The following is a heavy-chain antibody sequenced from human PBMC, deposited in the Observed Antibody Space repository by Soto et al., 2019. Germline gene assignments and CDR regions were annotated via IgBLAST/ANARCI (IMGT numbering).Heavy chain of an antibody. CDR2: IYYSGST. Sequence: SETLSLTCTVSGGSISSGGYYWSWIRQHPGKGLEWIGYIYYSGSTHYNPSLKSRVTISVDTSKNQFSLKLSSVTAADTAVYYCARVPTYCSSTSCYAGDNWFDPWGQGTLVTVSS. J-gene: IGHJ5*02. V-gene: IGHV4-31*03. CDR1: GGSISSGGYY. D-gene: IGHD2-2*01. CDR3: ARVPTYCSSTSCYAGDNWFDP.